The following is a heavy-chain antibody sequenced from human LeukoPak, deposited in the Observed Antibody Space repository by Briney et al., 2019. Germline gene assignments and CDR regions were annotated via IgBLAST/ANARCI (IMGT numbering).Heavy chain of an antibody. CDR3: ARGRRRAPRYGSAFDI. J-gene: IGHJ3*02. V-gene: IGHV4-31*03. CDR2: IYYSGST. CDR1: GGSLSSGGYY. D-gene: IGHD3-10*01. Sequence: SETLSLTCTVSGGSLSSGGYYWGWLRQHPGKGLEWIGYIYYSGSTYYNPSLKSRVTISVDTSKNQFSLKLSSVTAADTAVYYCARGRRRAPRYGSAFDIWGQGTMVTVSS.